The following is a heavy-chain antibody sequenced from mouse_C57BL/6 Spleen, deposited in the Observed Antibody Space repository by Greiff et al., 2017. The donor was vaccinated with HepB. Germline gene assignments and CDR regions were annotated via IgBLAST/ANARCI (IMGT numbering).Heavy chain of an antibody. CDR3: AIDLLLQGYAMDY. CDR1: GYAFSSSW. Sequence: QVQLQQSGPELVKPGASVKISCKASGYAFSSSWMNWVKQRPGKGLEWIGRIYPGDGDTNYNGKFKGKATLTADKSSSTAYMQLSSLTSEDSAVYFCAIDLLLQGYAMDYWGQGTSVTVSS. CDR2: IYPGDGDT. V-gene: IGHV1-82*01. J-gene: IGHJ4*01. D-gene: IGHD1-1*01.